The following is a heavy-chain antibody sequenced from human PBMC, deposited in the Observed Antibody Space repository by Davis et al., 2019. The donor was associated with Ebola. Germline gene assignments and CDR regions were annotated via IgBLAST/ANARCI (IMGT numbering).Heavy chain of an antibody. J-gene: IGHJ2*01. D-gene: IGHD2-21*02. CDR2: MYYSGYT. CDR3: ARLARTALIDYHYFDI. CDR1: GGSLSNYV. V-gene: IGHV4-59*01. Sequence: SETLSLTCTVSGGSLSNYVWSWIRQPPGKGLEWVVYMYYSGYTSYNPSLKSRVSISLDTTKNQFSLKMTSVTAADTAVDYCARLARTALIDYHYFDIWGRGTLVTVSS.